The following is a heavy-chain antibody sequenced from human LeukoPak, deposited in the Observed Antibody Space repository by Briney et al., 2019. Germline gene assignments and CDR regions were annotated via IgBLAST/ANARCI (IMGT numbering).Heavy chain of an antibody. CDR1: GGTFSSYT. CDR2: IIPILGIA. Sequence: SVKVTCKASGGTFSSYTISWVRQAPGQGLEWMGRIIPILGIANYAQKFQGRVTITADKSTSTAYMELSSLRSEDTAVYYCARDVAVAGSFDYWGQGTLVTVSS. V-gene: IGHV1-69*04. CDR3: ARDVAVAGSFDY. J-gene: IGHJ4*02. D-gene: IGHD6-19*01.